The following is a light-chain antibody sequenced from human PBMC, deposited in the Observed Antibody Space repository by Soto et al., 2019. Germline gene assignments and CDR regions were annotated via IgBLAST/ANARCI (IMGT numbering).Light chain of an antibody. CDR1: QGVSSN. Sequence: EIVMTQSPATLSVSPGEIATLSCRASQGVSSNLAWYQQRPAQAARLLIYDVSTRATGVPTMFSGSGSGTEFTLTISSLQSEDCPVYYCQQYQDWPLTFGGGTKVDIK. J-gene: IGKJ4*01. V-gene: IGKV3D-15*01. CDR3: QQYQDWPLT. CDR2: DVS.